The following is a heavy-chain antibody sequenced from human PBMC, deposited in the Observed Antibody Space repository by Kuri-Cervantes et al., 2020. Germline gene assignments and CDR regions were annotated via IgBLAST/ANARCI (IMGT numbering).Heavy chain of an antibody. V-gene: IGHV1-8*02. CDR2: INPNSGNT. CDR1: GYTFTGYY. Sequence: ASVKVSCKASGYTFTGYYMHWVRQAPGQGLEWMGWINPNSGNTGYAQKFQGRVTMTRNTSISTAYMELSSLRSEDTAVYYCARRSDRTLSYYDFWSGSGGYYYYMDVWGKGTTVTVSS. D-gene: IGHD3-3*01. J-gene: IGHJ6*03. CDR3: ARRSDRTLSYYDFWSGSGGYYYYMDV.